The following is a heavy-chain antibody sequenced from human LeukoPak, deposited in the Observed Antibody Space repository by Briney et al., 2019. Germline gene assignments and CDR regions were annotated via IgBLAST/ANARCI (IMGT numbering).Heavy chain of an antibody. Sequence: GESLKISCKGSGYRFTNYWIGWVRRMPGKGLEWMGIIYPGDSDTRYSPSFQGQVTISADKSISTAYLQWSSLKASDSAMYYCARHYSSRFDPWGQGTLVTVSS. D-gene: IGHD6-13*01. CDR2: IYPGDSDT. CDR3: ARHYSSRFDP. V-gene: IGHV5-51*01. CDR1: GYRFTNYW. J-gene: IGHJ5*02.